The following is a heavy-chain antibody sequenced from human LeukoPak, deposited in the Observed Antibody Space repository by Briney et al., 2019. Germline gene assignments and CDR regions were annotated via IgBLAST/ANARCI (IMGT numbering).Heavy chain of an antibody. Sequence: SETLSLTCTVSGGSISSSNYYWGWIRQPPGKGLEWIGSIYHSGSTYYNPSLKSRVTISVDTSKNQFSLKLSSVTAADTAVYYCARETEGSSGYLDYWGQGTLVTVSS. D-gene: IGHD6-19*01. J-gene: IGHJ4*02. CDR2: IYHSGST. CDR1: GGSISSSNYY. V-gene: IGHV4-39*07. CDR3: ARETEGSSGYLDY.